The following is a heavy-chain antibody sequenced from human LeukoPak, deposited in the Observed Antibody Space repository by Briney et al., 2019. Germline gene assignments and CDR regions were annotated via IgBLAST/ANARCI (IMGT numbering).Heavy chain of an antibody. V-gene: IGHV3-74*01. CDR3: ARDGLTTVTIDY. J-gene: IGHJ4*02. CDR1: GFIFSNFW. D-gene: IGHD4-17*01. CDR2: INSDGRTT. Sequence: PGGSLRLSCAASGFIFSNFWMHWVRQVPGKGLVWVSHINSDGRTTDYADSVRGRFTISRDNSKNTLHLQMNSLRAEDTAVYYCARDGLTTVTIDYWGQGTLVTVSS.